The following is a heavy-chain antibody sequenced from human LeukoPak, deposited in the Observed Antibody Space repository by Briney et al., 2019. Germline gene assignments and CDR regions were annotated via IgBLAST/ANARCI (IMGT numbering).Heavy chain of an antibody. V-gene: IGHV4-39*01. CDR2: IDSSGRT. CDR1: GGSVNSRDYY. Sequence: SEPLSLTCIVSGGSVNSRDYYWGWICQPPGKGLEWIGNIDSSGRTYCIPSLKSRVPISVDTSKNQFSLKVSSVTAADTAVYYCARHNPLMDWFDHWGQGTLANVSS. J-gene: IGHJ5*02. D-gene: IGHD1-14*01. CDR3: ARHNPLMDWFDH.